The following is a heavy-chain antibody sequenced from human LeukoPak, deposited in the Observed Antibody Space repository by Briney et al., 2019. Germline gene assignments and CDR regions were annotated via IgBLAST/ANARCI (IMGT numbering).Heavy chain of an antibody. D-gene: IGHD2-15*01. CDR1: GGSSSGYY. V-gene: IGHV4-34*01. Sequence: SETLSLTCAVYGGSSSGYYWSWIRQPPGKGLEWIGEINHSGSTNYNPSLKSRVTISVDTSKNQFSLKLSSVTAADTAVYYCASYSGGIQYYFDYWGQGTLVTVSS. CDR3: ASYSGGIQYYFDY. J-gene: IGHJ4*02. CDR2: INHSGST.